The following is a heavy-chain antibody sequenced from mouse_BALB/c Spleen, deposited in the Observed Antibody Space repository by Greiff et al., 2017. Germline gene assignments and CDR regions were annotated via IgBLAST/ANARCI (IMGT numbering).Heavy chain of an antibody. Sequence: QVQLKESGPGLVAPSQSLSITCTVSGFSLTGYGVNWVRQPPGKGLEWLGMIWGDGSTDYNSALKSRLSISKDNSKSQVFLKMNSLQTDDTARYYCARVYYDYYYAMDYWGQGTSVTVSS. D-gene: IGHD2-4*01. CDR3: ARVYYDYYYAMDY. J-gene: IGHJ4*01. CDR1: GFSLTGYG. CDR2: IWGDGST. V-gene: IGHV2-6-7*01.